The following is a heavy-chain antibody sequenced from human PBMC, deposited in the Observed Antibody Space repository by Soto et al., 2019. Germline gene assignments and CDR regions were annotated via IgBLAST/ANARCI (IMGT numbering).Heavy chain of an antibody. CDR2: ISYDGSHT. Sequence: QEQLVESGGGVVQPGRSLRLSCVASGFTFSNYGIHWVRQAPSKGLEWVSVISYDGSHTHYADSVKGRFTISRDNSKNTVYLQMNTLRPDDTAVYYCAKYLGPPRGSYPYSWGPGTRVTVSS. CDR3: AKYLGPPRGSYPYS. D-gene: IGHD1-26*01. V-gene: IGHV3-30*18. J-gene: IGHJ4*02. CDR1: GFTFSNYG.